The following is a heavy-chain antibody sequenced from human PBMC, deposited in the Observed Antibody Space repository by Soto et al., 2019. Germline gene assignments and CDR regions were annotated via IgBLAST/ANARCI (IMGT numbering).Heavy chain of an antibody. J-gene: IGHJ5*01. V-gene: IGHV4-34*01. CDR2: INHSGST. D-gene: IGHD5-18*01. CDR1: GGSFRDHD. CDR3: ARGVGGYSYGGLDS. Sequence: SETQSLTCAGYGGSFRDHDGSWISQTEGKGLEWIGEINHSGSTNYNPSFKSRVTISVDTSKNQFSLYLSSVTAADTAVIYCARGVGGYSYGGLDSWGQGTLVTGSS.